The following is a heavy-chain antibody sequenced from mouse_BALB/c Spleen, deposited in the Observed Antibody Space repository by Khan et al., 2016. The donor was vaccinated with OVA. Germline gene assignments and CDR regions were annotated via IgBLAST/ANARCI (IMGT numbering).Heavy chain of an antibody. CDR1: GFNIKDYY. CDR3: ARGGLRTGFVY. CDR2: IDPENGNT. Sequence: VQLQQSGAELVRPGALVKLSCKASGFNIKDYYMHWVKQRPEQGLEWIGWIDPENGNTLYYPKFQGKASITIDTSSKTAFMQLSSLTAEDSAVYYCARGGLRTGFVYWGQGTLVTVSA. D-gene: IGHD2-4*01. V-gene: IGHV14-1*02. J-gene: IGHJ3*01.